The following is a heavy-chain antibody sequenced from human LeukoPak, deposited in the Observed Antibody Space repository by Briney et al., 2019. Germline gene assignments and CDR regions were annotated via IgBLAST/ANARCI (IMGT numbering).Heavy chain of an antibody. CDR3: AKQTVTTSLSTFDY. CDR2: ISSSSSTI. D-gene: IGHD4-17*01. CDR1: GFTFSSYS. J-gene: IGHJ4*02. Sequence: GGSLRLSCAASGFTFSSYSMNWVRQAPGKGLEWVSYISSSSSTIYYADSVKGRFTISRDNAKNSLYLQMNSLRAEDTALYYCAKQTVTTSLSTFDYWGQGTLVTVSS. V-gene: IGHV3-48*04.